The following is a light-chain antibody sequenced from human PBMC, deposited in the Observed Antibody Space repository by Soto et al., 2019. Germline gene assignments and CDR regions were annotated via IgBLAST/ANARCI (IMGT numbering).Light chain of an antibody. Sequence: QSVLTQPPSASGTPGQRVTISCFGSSPNIGSNTVNWYQQLPGTAPKIVIYGNNERPSGVPDRFSGSKSGTSASLAISGLQSEDEADYYCAAWDDSLNGWVFGGGTKLTVL. CDR3: AAWDDSLNGWV. J-gene: IGLJ3*02. V-gene: IGLV1-44*01. CDR2: GNN. CDR1: SPNIGSNT.